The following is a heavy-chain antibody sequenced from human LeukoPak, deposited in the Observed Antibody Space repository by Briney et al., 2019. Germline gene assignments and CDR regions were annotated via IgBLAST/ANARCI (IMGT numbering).Heavy chain of an antibody. D-gene: IGHD5-12*01. V-gene: IGHV1-69*04. CDR3: ARDLSGRYYYGMDV. J-gene: IGHJ6*02. CDR2: IIPILGIA. Sequence: KVSCNASGYTFTIYGISWVRQAPGQGLEWMGRIIPILGIANYAQKFQGRVTITADKSTSTAYMELSSLRSEDTAVYYCARDLSGRYYYGMDVWGQGTTVTVSS. CDR1: GYTFTIYG.